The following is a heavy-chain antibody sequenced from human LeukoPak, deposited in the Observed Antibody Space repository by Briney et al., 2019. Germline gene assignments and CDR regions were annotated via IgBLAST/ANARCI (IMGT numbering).Heavy chain of an antibody. CDR3: ARVVEQQLVFLDY. CDR2: IIPMFPTA. J-gene: IGHJ4*02. CDR1: GNSGDTFNTHG. V-gene: IGHV1-69*06. D-gene: IGHD6-13*01. Sequence: SVKVSCKASGNSGDTFNTHGVSWVRQAPGQGLEWMGGIIPMFPTAQYSQKFQGRITISADKSTTTAYMELSRLRSDDTAVYYCARVVEQQLVFLDYWGQGTLVTVSS.